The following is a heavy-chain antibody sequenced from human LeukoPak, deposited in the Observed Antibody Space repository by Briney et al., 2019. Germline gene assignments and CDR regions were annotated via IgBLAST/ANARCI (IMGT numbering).Heavy chain of an antibody. D-gene: IGHD3-22*01. CDR2: VSDDGNNK. CDR1: GFTFGDHA. V-gene: IGHV3-30-3*01. Sequence: GGSLRLSCVASGFTFGDHAMHWARQAPGKGLEWVAVVSDDGNNKDLADSVKGRFTISRDNAQNTLYLQMNGLRAEDTAVYYCTRDLGGHDTYWGQGTLVTVSS. J-gene: IGHJ4*02. CDR3: TRDLGGHDTY.